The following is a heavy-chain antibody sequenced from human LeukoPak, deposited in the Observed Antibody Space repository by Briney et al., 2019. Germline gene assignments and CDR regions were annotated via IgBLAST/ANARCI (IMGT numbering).Heavy chain of an antibody. V-gene: IGHV4-38-2*02. CDR3: ARDWDPIVGDTTLLYFDY. D-gene: IGHD1-26*01. J-gene: IGHJ4*02. CDR1: GYSISSGYY. Sequence: SETLSLTCTVSGYSISSGYYWGWIRQPPGKGLEWSGSIYHSGSTYYNPSLRSRVTISVHTSKNQFSLKLSSVTAADTAVYYCARDWDPIVGDTTLLYFDYWGQGTLVTVSS. CDR2: IYHSGST.